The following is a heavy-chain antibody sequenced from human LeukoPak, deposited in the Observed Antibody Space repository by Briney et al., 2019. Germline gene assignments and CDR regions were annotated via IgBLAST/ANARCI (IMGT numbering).Heavy chain of an antibody. D-gene: IGHD3-22*01. CDR1: GGSISSYY. CDR2: IYYSGST. CDR3: ASSPITMIVVVIFDAFDI. J-gene: IGHJ3*02. Sequence: SETLSLTCTVSGGSISSYYWSWIRQPPGKGLEWIGYIYYSGSTNYNPSLKSRVTISVDTSKNQFSLKLSSVTAADTAVYYCASSPITMIVVVIFDAFDIWGQGTMVTVSS. V-gene: IGHV4-59*12.